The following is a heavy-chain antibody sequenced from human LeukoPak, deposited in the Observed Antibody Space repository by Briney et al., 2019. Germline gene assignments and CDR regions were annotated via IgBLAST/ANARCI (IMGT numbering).Heavy chain of an antibody. J-gene: IGHJ3*02. CDR2: VIPIFGTA. Sequence: SVKVSCKASGGTFSSYAISWVRQAPGQGLEWMGRVIPIFGTANYAQKFQGRVTITTDESTSTAYMELSSLRSEDTAVYYCALVWFGDTEAFDIWGQGTMVTVSS. V-gene: IGHV1-69*05. CDR1: GGTFSSYA. D-gene: IGHD3-10*01. CDR3: ALVWFGDTEAFDI.